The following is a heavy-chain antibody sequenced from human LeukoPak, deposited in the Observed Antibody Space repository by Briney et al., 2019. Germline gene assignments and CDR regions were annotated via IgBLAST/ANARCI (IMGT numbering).Heavy chain of an antibody. Sequence: SETLSLTCTVSGGSISSYYWSWIRQPPGKGLEWIREINHSGSTNYNPSLKSRVTISVDTSKNQFSLKLSSVTAADTAVYYCARGIKETTVTTGPLDYWGQGTLVTVSS. V-gene: IGHV4-34*01. CDR3: ARGIKETTVTTGPLDY. CDR1: GGSISSYY. J-gene: IGHJ4*02. CDR2: INHSGST. D-gene: IGHD4-17*01.